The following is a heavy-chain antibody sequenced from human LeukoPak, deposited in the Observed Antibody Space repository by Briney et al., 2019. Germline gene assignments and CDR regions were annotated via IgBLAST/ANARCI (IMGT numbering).Heavy chain of an antibody. CDR3: ARGLTLYYYDSSGSSFDY. D-gene: IGHD3-22*01. J-gene: IGHJ4*02. CDR1: GYTFTGYY. Sequence: ASVKVSCKASGYTFTGYYMHWVRQAPGQGLEWMGRINPNSGGTNYAQKFQGRVTMTRDTSISTAYMELSRLRSDDTAVYYCARGLTLYYYDSSGSSFDYWGQGTLVTVSS. CDR2: INPNSGGT. V-gene: IGHV1-2*06.